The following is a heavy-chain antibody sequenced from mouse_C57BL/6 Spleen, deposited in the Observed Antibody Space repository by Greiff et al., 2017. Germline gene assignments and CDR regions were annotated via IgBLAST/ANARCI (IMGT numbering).Heavy chain of an antibody. D-gene: IGHD2-4*01. CDR2: FHPYNDDT. V-gene: IGHV1-47*01. CDR3: ARGDYDDAGFAY. CDR1: GYTFTTYP. J-gene: IGHJ3*01. Sequence: QVQLQQSGAELVQPGASVKMSCKASGYTFTTYPIEWMKQNPGKSLEWIGNFHPYNDDTKYNEKFKGKATLTVEKSSSTVYLELSRLTSDDSAVYYCARGDYDDAGFAYWSQGTLVTVSA.